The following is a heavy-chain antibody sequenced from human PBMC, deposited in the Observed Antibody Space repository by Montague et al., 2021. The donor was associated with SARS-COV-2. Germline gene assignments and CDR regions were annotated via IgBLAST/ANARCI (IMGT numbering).Heavy chain of an antibody. J-gene: IGHJ5*02. Sequence: SETLSLTCSASGGSIVTGDYYWGWIRQPPGKGLEWIGSIYYSGSTYYNPSLKSRVTISVDTSKNQFSLKLSSVTAADTAVYYCARHTYYYGSGSYWFDPWGQGTLVTVSS. CDR1: GGSIVTGDYY. CDR2: IYYSGST. V-gene: IGHV4-39*01. D-gene: IGHD3-10*01. CDR3: ARHTYYYGSGSYWFDP.